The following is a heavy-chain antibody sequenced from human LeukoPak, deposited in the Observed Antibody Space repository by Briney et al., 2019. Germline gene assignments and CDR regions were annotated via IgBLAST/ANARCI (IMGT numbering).Heavy chain of an antibody. CDR1: GGSFSGYY. J-gene: IGHJ4*02. CDR2: INHGGST. CDR3: AREGVYYDILAAYYRPYYFDF. D-gene: IGHD3-9*01. Sequence: SETLSPTCAVYGGSFSGYYWSWIRQPPGKGLEWIWEINHGGSTNYNPSLKSRLTISVDTSKNQFSLKLSSVTAADTAVYYCAREGVYYDILAAYYRPYYFDFWGQGTLVTVYS. V-gene: IGHV4-34*01.